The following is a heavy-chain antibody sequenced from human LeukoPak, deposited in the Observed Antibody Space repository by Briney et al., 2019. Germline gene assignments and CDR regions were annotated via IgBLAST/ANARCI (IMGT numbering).Heavy chain of an antibody. V-gene: IGHV3-30*02. CDR3: ARKSYYDFWSGYSVGYMDV. D-gene: IGHD3-3*01. CDR1: GFTFSSYG. Sequence: PGGSLRLSCAASGFTFSSYGMHWVRQAPGKGLEWVAFIRYDGSNKYYADSVKGRFTISRDNSKNTLYLQMNSLRAEDTAVYYCARKSYYDFWSGYSVGYMDVWGKGTTVTVSS. CDR2: IRYDGSNK. J-gene: IGHJ6*03.